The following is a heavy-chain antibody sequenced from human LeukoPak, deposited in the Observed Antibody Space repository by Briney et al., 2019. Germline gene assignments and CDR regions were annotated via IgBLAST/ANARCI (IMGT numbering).Heavy chain of an antibody. V-gene: IGHV3-23*01. D-gene: IGHD3-3*01. CDR3: AKNYDFWSGYLIDY. CDR1: RFTFSTYA. Sequence: PGGSLRLSCAASRFTFSTYAMHWVRQAPGKGLEWVSAISGSGGSTYYADSVKGRFTISRDNSKNTLYLQMNSLRAEDTAVYYCAKNYDFWSGYLIDYWGQGTLVTVSS. J-gene: IGHJ4*02. CDR2: ISGSGGST.